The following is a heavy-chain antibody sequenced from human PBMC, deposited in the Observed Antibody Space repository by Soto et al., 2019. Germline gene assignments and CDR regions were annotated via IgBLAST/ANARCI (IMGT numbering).Heavy chain of an antibody. V-gene: IGHV3-33*01. CDR1: GFTFSSSC. Sequence: PGGSLKLSCAASGFTFSSSCMHLVRQAPVKGLEWVAVIWSDENNKYYADSVKGRFTISRDNSKNTLYLQMNSLRAEDTAVYYCARDLGGSPFDYWGQGTLVTVSS. CDR3: ARDLGGSPFDY. D-gene: IGHD6-19*01. CDR2: IWSDENNK. J-gene: IGHJ4*02.